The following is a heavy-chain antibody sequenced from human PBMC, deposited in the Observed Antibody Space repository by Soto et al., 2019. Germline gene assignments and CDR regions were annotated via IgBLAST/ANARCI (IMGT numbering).Heavy chain of an antibody. CDR3: ARTDSGNYLGWFDP. CDR1: GFTFSSYG. J-gene: IGHJ5*02. Sequence: QVQLVESGGGVVQPGRSLRLSCAASGFTFSSYGMLWVGQAPGKGLEWVAVIWYDGSNKYYADSVKGRFTISRDNSKNTLYLQMNSLRAEDTAVYYCARTDSGNYLGWFDPWGQGTLVTVSS. D-gene: IGHD1-26*01. V-gene: IGHV3-33*01. CDR2: IWYDGSNK.